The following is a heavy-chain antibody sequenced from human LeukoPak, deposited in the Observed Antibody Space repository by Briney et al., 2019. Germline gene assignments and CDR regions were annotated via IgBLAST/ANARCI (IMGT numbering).Heavy chain of an antibody. CDR1: GYTFTGYY. J-gene: IGHJ4*02. CDR2: MNPNSGNT. D-gene: IGHD3-3*01. Sequence: GASVKVSCKASGYTFTGYYMHWVRQATGQGLEWMGWMNPNSGNTGYAQKFQGRVTMTRNTSISTAYMELSSLRSEDTAVYYCANGDYDFWSAYFDYWGQGTLVTVSS. CDR3: ANGDYDFWSAYFDY. V-gene: IGHV1-8*02.